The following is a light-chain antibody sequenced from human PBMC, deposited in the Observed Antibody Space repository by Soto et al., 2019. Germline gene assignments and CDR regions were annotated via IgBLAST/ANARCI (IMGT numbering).Light chain of an antibody. J-gene: IGKJ5*01. V-gene: IGKV2-30*02. CDR3: MQGTHWPIT. Sequence: DVVMTQSPLSLPVTLGQPATISCRSHQNLVHSDGIAYFSWFQQRPGRSPRXIIYKVSNRDSGVPARFSGSGSGTDFALKISRVEAEDVGVYYCMQGTHWPITLGQGTRLEIK. CDR2: KVS. CDR1: QNLVHSDGIAY.